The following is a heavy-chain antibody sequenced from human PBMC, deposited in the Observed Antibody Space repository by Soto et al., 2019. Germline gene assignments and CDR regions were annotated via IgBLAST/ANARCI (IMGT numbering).Heavy chain of an antibody. CDR1: GGSFSGYY. V-gene: IGHV4-34*01. CDR2: INHSGST. J-gene: IGHJ5*02. D-gene: IGHD6-13*01. CDR3: ARINSSSWYWFDP. Sequence: SETLSLTCAVYGGSFSGYYWSWIRQPPGKGLEWIGEINHSGSTNYNPSLKSRVTISVDTSKNQFSLKLSSVTAADTAVYYCARINSSSWYWFDPWGQGTLVTVS.